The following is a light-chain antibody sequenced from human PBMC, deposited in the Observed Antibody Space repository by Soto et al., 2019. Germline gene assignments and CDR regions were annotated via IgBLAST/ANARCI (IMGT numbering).Light chain of an antibody. CDR3: KQRSNWVT. CDR1: QSVSSY. CDR2: DAS. Sequence: EIVLTQSPATLSLSPGERATISCRASQSVSSYLAWYQQKPGQAPRLLIYDASNRATGIPARFSGIGSGTDYTISISSLEPEDFAVYYCKQRSNWVTFGQGTRPEIK. J-gene: IGKJ5*01. V-gene: IGKV3-11*01.